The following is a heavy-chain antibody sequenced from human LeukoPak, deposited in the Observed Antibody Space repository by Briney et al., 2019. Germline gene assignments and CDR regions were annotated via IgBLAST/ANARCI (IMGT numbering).Heavy chain of an antibody. CDR2: ISGTGDDT. CDR1: GFPFRIFT. J-gene: IGHJ4*02. Sequence: GGSLLLSCAASGFPFRIFTMWCCRQPPGKGLVRVSTISGTGDDTDYADSVKGRFPISRDNAKNTLYLQMNSLRAEDTAVYYCAKHQDWTVTVPDYWVQGTLVTVSS. V-gene: IGHV3-23*01. D-gene: IGHD4-17*01. CDR3: AKHQDWTVTVPDY.